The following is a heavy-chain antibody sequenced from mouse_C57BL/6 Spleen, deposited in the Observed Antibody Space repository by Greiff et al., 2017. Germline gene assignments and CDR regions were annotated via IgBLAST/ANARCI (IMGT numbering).Heavy chain of an antibody. CDR3: ARDYSSSYLYYFDY. J-gene: IGHJ2*01. CDR1: GYTFTDYY. V-gene: IGHV1-26*01. CDR2: INPNTGGT. Sequence: EVQLQQSGPELVKPGASVKISCKASGYTFTDYYMNWVKQSHGKSLEWIGDINPNTGGTSYNQKFKGKATLTVDKSSSTAYMELRSLTSEDSAVYYCARDYSSSYLYYFDYWGQGTTLTVSS. D-gene: IGHD1-1*01.